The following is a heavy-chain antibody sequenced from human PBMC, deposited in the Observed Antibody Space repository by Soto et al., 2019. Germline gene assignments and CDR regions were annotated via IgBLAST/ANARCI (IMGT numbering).Heavy chain of an antibody. CDR1: GGTFSSYA. CDR3: ARDDSAMGPVYYCYGMDV. D-gene: IGHD5-18*01. J-gene: IGHJ6*02. Sequence: QVQLVQSGAEVKKPGSSVKVSCKASGGTFSSYAISWVRQAPGQGLEWMGGIIPIFGTAKYAQKFQGRVTITAYESTSTAYMELSSLRSEDTAVYYCARDDSAMGPVYYCYGMDVWGQGTTVTVSS. V-gene: IGHV1-69*12. CDR2: IIPIFGTA.